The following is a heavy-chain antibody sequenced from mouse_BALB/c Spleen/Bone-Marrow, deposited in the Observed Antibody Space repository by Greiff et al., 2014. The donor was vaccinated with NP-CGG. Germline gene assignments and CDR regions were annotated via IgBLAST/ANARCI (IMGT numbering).Heavy chain of an antibody. CDR3: ARVYGNYDAMDY. D-gene: IGHD2-1*01. CDR1: GYTFTTYT. J-gene: IGHJ4*01. CDR2: INPSSGYT. V-gene: IGHV1-4*01. Sequence: QVQLQQSGAELARPGAPVKMSCRASGYTFTTYTMHWVKQRPGQGLEWIGYINPSSGYTYYNQKFKDKATLTADKSSSAAYLQLSSLTSEDSAVYYCARVYGNYDAMDYWGQGTSVTVSS.